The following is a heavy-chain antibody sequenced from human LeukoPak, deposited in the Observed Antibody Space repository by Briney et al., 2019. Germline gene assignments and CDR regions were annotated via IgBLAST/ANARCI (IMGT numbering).Heavy chain of an antibody. CDR2: IDYSGST. J-gene: IGHJ5*02. CDR1: GGSISSFY. D-gene: IGHD4-17*01. V-gene: IGHV4-59*01. CDR3: ARDIGDYGRKWFAP. Sequence: SDTLSLTCTVSGGSISSFYWSWIRQPPGKGLEWIGCIDYSGSTNYNPSLKSRVTTSVDPSKNQFSLKLRSVTAADTAVYYCARDIGDYGRKWFAPWGQGYPVTVSS.